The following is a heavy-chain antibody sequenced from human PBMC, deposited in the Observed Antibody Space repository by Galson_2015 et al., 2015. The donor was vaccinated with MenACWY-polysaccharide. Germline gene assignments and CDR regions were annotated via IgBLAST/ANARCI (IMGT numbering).Heavy chain of an antibody. Sequence: SLRLCCAAAGFSFDDYAMDWGRQASGTGLEWVAVISSAGSNNYSAEAQYGRFTTFKDTIKNMLDLQLNSLRAEDTAVFYCAKDRPLRGLTRYYYGMDVWGQGTTVTVSS. CDR3: AKDRPLRGLTRYYYGMDV. V-gene: IGHV3-30*18. CDR2: ISSAGSNN. D-gene: IGHD3-10*01. CDR1: GFSFDDYA. J-gene: IGHJ6*02.